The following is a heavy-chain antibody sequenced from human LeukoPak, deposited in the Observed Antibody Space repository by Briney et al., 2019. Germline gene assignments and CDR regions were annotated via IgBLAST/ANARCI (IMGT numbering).Heavy chain of an antibody. CDR2: INPNSGDT. D-gene: IGHD2-2*01. Sequence: ASVKVSCKASGYTFTNYYLHWVRQAPGQGFEWMGWINPNSGDTNYAQKFQGRVTMTRDTSISTAHMEMSRLRSDDTAVYYCARANFLYCSSTTCLFDYWGQGTLVTVSS. CDR1: GYTFTNYY. CDR3: ARANFLYCSSTTCLFDY. V-gene: IGHV1-2*02. J-gene: IGHJ4*02.